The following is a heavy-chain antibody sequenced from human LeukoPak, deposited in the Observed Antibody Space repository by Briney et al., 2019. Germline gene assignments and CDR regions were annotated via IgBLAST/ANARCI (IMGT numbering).Heavy chain of an antibody. D-gene: IGHD3-3*01. J-gene: IGHJ6*03. Sequence: QPGRSLRLSCAASGFTLSSYAMHWVRQAPGKGLEWVAVISYDGSNKYYADSVKGRFTISRDNSKNTLYLQMNSLRAEDTAVYYCARVIRVSITIFGVGTKPKYYYYMDVWGKGTTVTVSS. V-gene: IGHV3-30*14. CDR1: GFTLSSYA. CDR3: ARVIRVSITIFGVGTKPKYYYYMDV. CDR2: ISYDGSNK.